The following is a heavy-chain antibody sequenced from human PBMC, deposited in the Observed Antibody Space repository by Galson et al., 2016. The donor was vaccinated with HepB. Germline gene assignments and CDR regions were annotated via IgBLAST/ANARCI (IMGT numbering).Heavy chain of an antibody. CDR2: IFHSGST. V-gene: IGHV4-4*02. CDR1: GASISSNNW. J-gene: IGHJ6*02. Sequence: SETLSLTCAVSGASISSNNWWSWVRQPPGKGLEWIGEIFHSGSTNYNPSLKTRVTISVDKSKRQFSLELSSVTAADTAVYYCARDIVVEPPPDYYGMDVWGQGTAVIVSS. D-gene: IGHD2-2*01. CDR3: ARDIVVEPPPDYYGMDV.